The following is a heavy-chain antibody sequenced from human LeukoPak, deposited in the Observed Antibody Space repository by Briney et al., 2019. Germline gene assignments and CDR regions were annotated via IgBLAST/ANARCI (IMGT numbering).Heavy chain of an antibody. V-gene: IGHV4-30-4*01. D-gene: IGHD2-2*01. CDR2: TYYSGST. Sequence: SETLSLTCTVSGGSISSGDYYWSWIRQPPGKGLEWIGYTYYSGSTYYNPSLKSRVTISVDTSKNQFSLKLSSVTAADTAVYYCAGIVVPAAMYNWFDPWGQGTLVTVSS. CDR3: AGIVVPAAMYNWFDP. CDR1: GGSISSGDYY. J-gene: IGHJ5*02.